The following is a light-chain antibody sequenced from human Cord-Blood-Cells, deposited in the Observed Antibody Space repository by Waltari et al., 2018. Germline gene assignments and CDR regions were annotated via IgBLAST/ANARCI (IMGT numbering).Light chain of an antibody. V-gene: IGLV2-14*03. CDR2: DVS. Sequence: QSALTQPASVSGSPGQSITISCTGTSSDVCGYHYVSWYQQHPGKAPKLMIYDVSNRPSGVSNRFSGSKSGNTASLTISGLQAEDEADYYCSSYTSSSTWVFGGGTKLTVL. J-gene: IGLJ3*02. CDR1: SSDVCGYHY. CDR3: SSYTSSSTWV.